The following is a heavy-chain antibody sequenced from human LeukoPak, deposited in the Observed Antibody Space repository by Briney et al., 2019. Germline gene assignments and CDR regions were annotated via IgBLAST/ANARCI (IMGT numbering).Heavy chain of an antibody. Sequence: GGSLRLSCAASGFTFSDYYMSWIRQAPGKGLEWVSYISSSGSRKYSADSVKGRFTISRDNAKNSLYLQMNGLRAEDTAVYHCARDLYSSGSHDSWGQGTLVTVSS. CDR3: ARDLYSSGSHDS. CDR1: GFTFSDYY. V-gene: IGHV3-11*04. J-gene: IGHJ5*01. CDR2: ISSSGSRK. D-gene: IGHD5-18*01.